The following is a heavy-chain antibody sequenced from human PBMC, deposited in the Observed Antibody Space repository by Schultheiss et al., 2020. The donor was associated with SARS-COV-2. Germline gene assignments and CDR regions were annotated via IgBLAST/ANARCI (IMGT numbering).Heavy chain of an antibody. V-gene: IGHV4-34*11. J-gene: IGHJ4*02. CDR2: IYHSGST. Sequence: SQTLSLTCAVYGGPFSGYYWGWIRQPPGKGLEWIGSIYHSGSTTYNPSLKSRVTMLLDTSKNQFSLKLNSVTAADTAVYYCVRDQGDADNYCPYDCWGQGTLVTVSS. CDR1: GGPFSGYY. CDR3: VRDQGDADNYCPYDC. D-gene: IGHD5-24*01.